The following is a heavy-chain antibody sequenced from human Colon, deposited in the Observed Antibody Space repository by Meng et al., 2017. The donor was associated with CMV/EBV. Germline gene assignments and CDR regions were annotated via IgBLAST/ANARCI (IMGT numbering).Heavy chain of an antibody. Sequence: GESLKISCTASGFSLMTYTMIWVRQAPGTGLEWVTSINSNGRGSFYADSVKGRFTVSRDNAKKSVYLEMNSLRGDDTAVYYCATAGGYSNNVYGVDPWGQGTLVTVSS. V-gene: IGHV3-21*01. CDR3: ATAGGYSNNVYGVDP. D-gene: IGHD2-8*01. CDR1: GFSLMTYT. J-gene: IGHJ5*02. CDR2: INSNGRGS.